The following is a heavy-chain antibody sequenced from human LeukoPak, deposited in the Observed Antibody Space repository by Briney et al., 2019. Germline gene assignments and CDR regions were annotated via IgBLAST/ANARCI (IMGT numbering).Heavy chain of an antibody. Sequence: PGGSLRLSCAASGFTFSSYSMSWVRQAPGKALEWVSSITTSSTYISYADSVKGRFTISRDNAKNSLYLQMNSLRAEDTAVYYCARGKYSSGWFDYWGQGTLVTVSS. V-gene: IGHV3-21*01. CDR1: GFTFSSYS. CDR3: ARGKYSSGWFDY. CDR2: ITTSSTYI. D-gene: IGHD6-19*01. J-gene: IGHJ4*02.